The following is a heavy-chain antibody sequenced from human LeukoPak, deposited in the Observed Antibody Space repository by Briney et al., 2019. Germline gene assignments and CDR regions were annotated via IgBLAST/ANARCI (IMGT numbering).Heavy chain of an antibody. J-gene: IGHJ6*03. V-gene: IGHV3-9*01. Sequence: GGSLRLSCAASGFTFDDYDMHWVRQAPGKGLEWVSGISWNSGSIGYADSVKGRFTISRDNAKNSLYLQMNSLRAEDTAVYYCARDPYYYGLYLYYYYYMDVWGKGTTVTISS. CDR2: ISWNSGSI. D-gene: IGHD3-10*01. CDR3: ARDPYYYGLYLYYYYYMDV. CDR1: GFTFDDYD.